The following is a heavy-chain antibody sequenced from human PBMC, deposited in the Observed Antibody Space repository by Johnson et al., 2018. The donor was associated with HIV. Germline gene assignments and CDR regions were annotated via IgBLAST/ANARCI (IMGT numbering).Heavy chain of an antibody. D-gene: IGHD7-27*01. CDR2: ISYDGSNK. V-gene: IGHV3-30*03. CDR3: TTPRPNGGWTAFDI. CDR1: GFTFSSYD. J-gene: IGHJ3*02. Sequence: QVLLVESGGGVVQPGRSLRLSCVGSGFTFSSYDMHWVRQAPGKGMDWVALISYDGSNKYYADSVKGRFNISRDNSKNTLYLQMSSLKTEDTAVYYCTTPRPNGGWTAFDIWGQGTIVTVSS.